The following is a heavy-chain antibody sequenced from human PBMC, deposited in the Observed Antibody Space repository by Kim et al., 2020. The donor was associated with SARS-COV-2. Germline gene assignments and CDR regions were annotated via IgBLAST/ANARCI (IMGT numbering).Heavy chain of an antibody. CDR2: IKQDGSEK. J-gene: IGHJ4*02. CDR3: ARDPGEQGPTHLDY. V-gene: IGHV3-7*03. D-gene: IGHD3-16*01. Sequence: GGSLRLSCAASGFTFSSYWMSWVRQAPGKGLEWVANIKQDGSEKYYVDSVKGRFTISRDNAKNSLYLQMNSLRAEDTAVYYCARDPGEQGPTHLDYWGQGTLVTVSS. CDR1: GFTFSSYW.